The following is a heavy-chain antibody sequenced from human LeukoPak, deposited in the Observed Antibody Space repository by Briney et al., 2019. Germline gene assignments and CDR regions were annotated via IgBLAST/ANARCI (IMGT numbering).Heavy chain of an antibody. CDR2: INQDGSKV. D-gene: IGHD6-13*01. CDR3: SRPSYSSSWDAFNL. V-gene: IGHV3-7*01. Sequence: PGGSLRLSCAASGFTFSSYWMSWVRQAPGKGLECVANINQDGSKVYYVDSVKGRFTISRDKAKKSLYLQMNSLRAEDTAVYYCSRPSYSSSWDAFNLWGQGTMVTVSS. CDR1: GFTFSSYW. J-gene: IGHJ3*01.